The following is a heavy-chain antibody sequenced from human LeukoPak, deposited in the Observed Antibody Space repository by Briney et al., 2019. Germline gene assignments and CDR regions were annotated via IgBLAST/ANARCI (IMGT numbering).Heavy chain of an antibody. CDR3: ARSRYSGYDYRYYYYYMDV. CDR1: GGTFSSYA. D-gene: IGHD5-12*01. V-gene: IGHV1-69*13. J-gene: IGHJ6*03. Sequence: ASVKVSCKASGGTFSSYAISWVRQAPGQGLEWIGRIIPIFGTANYAQKFQGRVTITADESTSTAYMELSSLRSEDTAVYYCARSRYSGYDYRYYYYYMDVWGKGTTVTVSS. CDR2: IIPIFGTA.